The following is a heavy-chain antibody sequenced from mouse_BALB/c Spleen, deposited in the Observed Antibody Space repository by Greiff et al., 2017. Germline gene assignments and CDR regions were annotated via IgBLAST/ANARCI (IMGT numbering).Heavy chain of an antibody. J-gene: IGHJ1*01. V-gene: IGHV5-6-5*01. CDR1: GFTFSSYA. Sequence: EVKVEESGGGLVKPGGSLKLSCAASGFTFSSYAMSWVRQTPEKRLEWVASISSGGSTYYPDSVKGRFTISRDNARNILYLQMSSLRSEDTAMYYCARAGYYGSSLYWYFDVWGAGTTVTVSS. CDR3: ARAGYYGSSLYWYFDV. CDR2: ISSGGST. D-gene: IGHD1-1*01.